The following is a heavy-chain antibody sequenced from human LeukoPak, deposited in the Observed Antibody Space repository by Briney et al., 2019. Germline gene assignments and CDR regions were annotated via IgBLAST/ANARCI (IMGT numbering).Heavy chain of an antibody. V-gene: IGHV4-39*07. J-gene: IGHJ5*02. Sequence: SETLSLTCTVSGGSISSSSYYWGWIRQPPGEGLEWIGSIYYSGSTYYNPSLKSRVTISVDTSKNQFSLKLSSVTAADTAVYYCARGSMVRGVIITRFDPWGQGTLVTVSS. CDR2: IYYSGST. CDR3: ARGSMVRGVIITRFDP. CDR1: GGSISSSSYY. D-gene: IGHD3-10*01.